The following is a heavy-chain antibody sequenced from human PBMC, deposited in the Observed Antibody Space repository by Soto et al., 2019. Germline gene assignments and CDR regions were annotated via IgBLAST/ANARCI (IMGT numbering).Heavy chain of an antibody. CDR2: IYYSGST. D-gene: IGHD1-26*01. V-gene: IGHV4-59*12. J-gene: IGHJ4*02. Sequence: QVQLQESGPGLVKPSETLSLTCTVSGGSISSYYWSWIRQPPGKGLEWIGYIYYSGSTNYNPSLKWRVTISLYTYKNQFSLKLSSVTAADTAVYYGAREGATHSYFDYWGQGTLVTVSS. CDR3: AREGATHSYFDY. CDR1: GGSISSYY.